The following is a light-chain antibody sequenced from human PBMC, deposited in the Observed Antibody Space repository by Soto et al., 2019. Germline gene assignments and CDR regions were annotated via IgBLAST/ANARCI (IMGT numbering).Light chain of an antibody. CDR2: EGN. V-gene: IGLV2-8*01. Sequence: QSVLTQPPSASGSPGQSVAISCTGTSSDVGGYNYGSWYQQHPGKAPKRMIYEGNKRPSGVPDRFSGSKSGNTASLTVSGLHAEDEADYYCSSCAGSSNVFGTGTKVTGL. CDR1: SSDVGGYNY. J-gene: IGLJ1*01. CDR3: SSCAGSSNV.